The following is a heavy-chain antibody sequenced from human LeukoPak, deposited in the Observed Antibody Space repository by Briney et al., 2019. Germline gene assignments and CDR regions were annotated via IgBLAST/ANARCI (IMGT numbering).Heavy chain of an antibody. D-gene: IGHD2-15*01. CDR1: GFTFSSYS. J-gene: IGHJ1*01. CDR3: AIYCSGGSCYLGDFQH. Sequence: GGSLRLSCAASGFTFSSYSMNWVRQAPGKGLEWVSSISSSSSYIYYADSVKGRFTISRDNSKNTLYLQMNSLRAEDTAVYYCAIYCSGGSCYLGDFQHWGQGTLVTVSS. CDR2: ISSSSSYI. V-gene: IGHV3-21*04.